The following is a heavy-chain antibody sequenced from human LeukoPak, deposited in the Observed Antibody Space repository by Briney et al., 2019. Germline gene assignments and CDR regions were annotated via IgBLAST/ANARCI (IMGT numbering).Heavy chain of an antibody. CDR1: GYTFTGYY. J-gene: IGHJ4*02. CDR3: ARVRYNWNDAHGVYYFDY. D-gene: IGHD1-1*01. CDR2: INPNSGGT. Sequence: ASVKVSCKASGYTFTGYYMHWVRQAPGQGLEWMGWINPNSGGTNYAQKFQGRVTMTRDMSTSTVYMELSSLRSEDTAVYYCARVRYNWNDAHGVYYFDYWGQGTLVTVSS. V-gene: IGHV1-2*02.